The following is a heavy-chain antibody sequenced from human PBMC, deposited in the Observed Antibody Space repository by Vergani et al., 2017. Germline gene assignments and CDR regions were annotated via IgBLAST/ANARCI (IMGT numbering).Heavy chain of an antibody. CDR1: GYTFTSYD. CDR2: MNPNSGNT. D-gene: IGHD5-18*01. Sequence: QVQLVQSGAEVKKPGASVKVSCKASGYTFTSYDINWVRQATGQGLEWMGWMNPNSGNTGYAQKFQGRVTMTRNTSISTAYMELSSLRSEDTAXYYCARGRYKNRKYYFDYWGQGTLVTVAS. CDR3: ARGRYKNRKYYFDY. J-gene: IGHJ4*02. V-gene: IGHV1-8*01.